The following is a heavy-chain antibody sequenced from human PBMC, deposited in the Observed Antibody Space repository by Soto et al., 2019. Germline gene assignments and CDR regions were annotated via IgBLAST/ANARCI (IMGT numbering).Heavy chain of an antibody. V-gene: IGHV3-23*01. CDR2: ISGSGGST. Sequence: GGSLRLSCAASGFTFSSYAMSWVRQAPGKGLEWVSAISGSGGSTYYADSVKGRFTISRDNSKNTLYLQMNSLRAEDTAVYYCAKDVGVDDYGDFHHFDYWGQGTLVTVSS. CDR3: AKDVGVDDYGDFHHFDY. D-gene: IGHD4-17*01. CDR1: GFTFSSYA. J-gene: IGHJ4*02.